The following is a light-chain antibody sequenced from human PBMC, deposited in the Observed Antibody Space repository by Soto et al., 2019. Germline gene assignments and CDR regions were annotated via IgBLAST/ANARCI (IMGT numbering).Light chain of an antibody. CDR2: GAA. CDR3: QRYDDRAPYT. J-gene: IGKJ2*01. V-gene: IGKV3-15*01. CDR1: QSVNIN. Sequence: EIVMTQSPATLSVSPGDRATLSCRASQSVNINLAWYQVKPGQAPRLLIYGAATRAPGIPSRFSGSGSGTRSTLTISSRQSEDFAVYYCQRYDDRAPYTFGQGTKLEIK.